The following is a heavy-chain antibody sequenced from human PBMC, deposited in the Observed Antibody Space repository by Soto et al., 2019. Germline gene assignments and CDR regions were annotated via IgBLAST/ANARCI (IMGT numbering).Heavy chain of an antibody. CDR1: GFTFSSYA. D-gene: IGHD2-21*02. CDR3: ARDRAYCDGDCYFDAFDI. CDR2: ISFDGRDK. V-gene: IGHV3-30*04. J-gene: IGHJ3*02. Sequence: QVQLVESGGGVVQPGRSLRLSCAASGFTFSSYAMDWVRQAPGKGLEWVAGISFDGRDKYYTDSVKGRFTISRDNSKNTLFLQMNSLRTEDTAVYYCARDRAYCDGDCYFDAFDIWGQGTMVTVSS.